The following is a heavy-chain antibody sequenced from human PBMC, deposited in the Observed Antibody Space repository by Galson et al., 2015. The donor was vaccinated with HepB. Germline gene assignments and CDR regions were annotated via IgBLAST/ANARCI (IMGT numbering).Heavy chain of an antibody. V-gene: IGHV1-69*04. Sequence: SVKVSCKASGGTFSSYTISWVRQAPGQGLEWMGRIIPILGIANYAQKFQGRVTITADKSTSTAYMELSSLRSEDTAVYYCARDYYDSSGYPYYFDYWGQGTLVTVSS. CDR2: IIPILGIA. CDR1: GGTFSSYT. CDR3: ARDYYDSSGYPYYFDY. J-gene: IGHJ4*02. D-gene: IGHD3-22*01.